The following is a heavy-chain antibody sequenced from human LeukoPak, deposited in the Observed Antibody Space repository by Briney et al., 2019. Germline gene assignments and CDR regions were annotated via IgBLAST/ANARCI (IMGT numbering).Heavy chain of an antibody. J-gene: IGHJ6*02. CDR2: ISGSGGST. CDR1: GFTFSSYA. CDR3: AKGPGGNTIFGVVPEPYYGMDV. Sequence: PGGSLRLSCAASGFTFSSYAMSWVRQAPGKGLEWVSAISGSGGSTYYADSVKGRFTISRDNSKNTLYLQMNSLRAEDTAVYYCAKGPGGNTIFGVVPEPYYGMDVWGQGTTVTVSS. V-gene: IGHV3-23*01. D-gene: IGHD3-3*01.